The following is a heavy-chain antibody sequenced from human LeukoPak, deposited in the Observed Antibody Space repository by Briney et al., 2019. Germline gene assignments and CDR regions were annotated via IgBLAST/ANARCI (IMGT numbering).Heavy chain of an antibody. V-gene: IGHV1-2*02. D-gene: IGHD6-19*01. Sequence: ASVKVSCKASGYTFTGYYIHWVRQAPGQGLEWMGWINPNSGGTNYAQKFQGRVTMTRDTSISTAYMELSRLRSDDTAVYYCARDTRKQWLVGGGNWFDPWGQGTLVTVSS. CDR1: GYTFTGYY. CDR3: ARDTRKQWLVGGGNWFDP. CDR2: INPNSGGT. J-gene: IGHJ5*02.